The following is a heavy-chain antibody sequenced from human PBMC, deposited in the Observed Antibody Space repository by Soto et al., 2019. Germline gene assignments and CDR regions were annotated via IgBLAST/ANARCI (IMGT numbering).Heavy chain of an antibody. D-gene: IGHD3-22*01. Sequence: PSETLSLTCAVSGGSISSSNWWGWVRQPPGKGLEWIGEIYHSGSTNYNPSLKSRVTISVDKSKNQFSLKLSSVTAADTAVYYCARAHTYYDSSGYYLPYCDCWGQGTLVTAPQ. V-gene: IGHV4-4*02. CDR3: ARAHTYYDSSGYYLPYCDC. CDR2: IYHSGST. J-gene: IGHJ4*02. CDR1: GGSISSSNW.